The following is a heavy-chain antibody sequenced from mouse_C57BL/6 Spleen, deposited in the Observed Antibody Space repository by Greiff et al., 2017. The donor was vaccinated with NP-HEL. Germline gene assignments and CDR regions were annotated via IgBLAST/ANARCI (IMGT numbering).Heavy chain of an antibody. CDR1: GFNIKDDY. CDR3: TTNWGYAMDY. D-gene: IGHD4-1*01. Sequence: EVQLQQSGAELVRPGASVKLSCTASGFNIKDDYMHWVKQRPEQGLEWIGWIDPENGDTEYASKLQGKATITADTSSNTAYLQLSSLTSEDTAVYYCTTNWGYAMDYWGQGTSVTVSS. J-gene: IGHJ4*01. V-gene: IGHV14-4*01. CDR2: IDPENGDT.